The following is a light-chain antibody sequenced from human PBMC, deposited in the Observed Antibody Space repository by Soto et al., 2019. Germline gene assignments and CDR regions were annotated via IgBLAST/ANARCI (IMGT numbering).Light chain of an antibody. Sequence: DIQMTHSHSTLSASVGDRVTISFRASQSISSWLAWYQQKPGKAPKLLIYDASSLESGVPSRFSGSGSGTEFTLTISSLQPDDFATYYCQQYNSYRTFGQGTKVDIK. CDR1: QSISSW. V-gene: IGKV1-5*01. CDR2: DAS. J-gene: IGKJ1*01. CDR3: QQYNSYRT.